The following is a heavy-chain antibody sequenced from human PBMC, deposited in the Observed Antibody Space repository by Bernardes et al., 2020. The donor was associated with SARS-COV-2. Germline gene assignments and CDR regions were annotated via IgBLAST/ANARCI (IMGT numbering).Heavy chain of an antibody. V-gene: IGHV4-34*01. CDR2: INHSGST. J-gene: IGHJ4*02. CDR3: ARGPYYYDSSGYYYHY. Sequence: SETLSLTCAVYGGSFSGYYWSWIRQPPGKGLEWIGEINHSGSTNYNPSLKSRVTITVDTSKNQFSLKLSSVTAADTAVYYCARGPYYYDSSGYYYHYWGQGTLVTVSS. CDR1: GGSFSGYY. D-gene: IGHD3-22*01.